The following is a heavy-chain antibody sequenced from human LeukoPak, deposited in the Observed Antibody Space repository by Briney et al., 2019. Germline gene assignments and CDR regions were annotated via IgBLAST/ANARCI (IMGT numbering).Heavy chain of an antibody. V-gene: IGHV4-59*01. J-gene: IGHJ5*02. CDR1: GGSISSYY. CDR3: ARVDDYGDYVWFDP. CDR2: IYYSGST. D-gene: IGHD4-17*01. Sequence: SETLSLTCTVSGGSISSYYWSWIRQPPGKDLEWIGYIYYSGSTNYNPSLKSRVTISVDTSKNQFSLKLSSVTAADTAVYYCARVDDYGDYVWFDPWGQGTLVTVSS.